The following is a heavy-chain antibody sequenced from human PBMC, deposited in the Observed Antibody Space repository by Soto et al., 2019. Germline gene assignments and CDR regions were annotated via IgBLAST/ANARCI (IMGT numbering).Heavy chain of an antibody. CDR3: ARDLNTYYDFWSGYYDY. CDR1: GFTFSSYS. J-gene: IGHJ4*02. V-gene: IGHV3-21*01. D-gene: IGHD3-3*01. Sequence: EVQLVESGGGLVKPGGSLRLSCAASGFTFSSYSMNWVRQAPGKGLEWVSSIISSSSYIYYADSVKGRFTISRDNAKNSLYLQMNSLRAEDTAVYYCARDLNTYYDFWSGYYDYWGQGTLVTVSS. CDR2: IISSSSYI.